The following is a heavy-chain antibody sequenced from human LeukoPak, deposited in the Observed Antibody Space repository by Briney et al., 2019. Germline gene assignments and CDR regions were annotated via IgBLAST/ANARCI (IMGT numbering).Heavy chain of an antibody. CDR2: INHSGST. J-gene: IGHJ4*02. V-gene: IGHV4-34*01. CDR1: GGSFSGYY. D-gene: IGHD1-26*01. CDR3: ARAYSGSHYRFDY. Sequence: PSETLSLTCAVYGGSFSGYYWSWIRQPPGKGLEWIGEINHSGSTNYNPSLKSRVTISVDTSKNQFSLKLSSVTAADTAVYYCARAYSGSHYRFDYWSQGTLVTVSS.